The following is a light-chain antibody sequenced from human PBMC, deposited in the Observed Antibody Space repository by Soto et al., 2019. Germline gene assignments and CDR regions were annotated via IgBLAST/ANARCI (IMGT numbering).Light chain of an antibody. CDR1: QSVSGKY. CDR3: QQYGNSATT. V-gene: IGKV3-20*01. J-gene: IGKJ1*01. Sequence: IVLTKSPGTLSLYPGDGATLSCRASQSVSGKYLAWYQQRPCQAPRLLIHDASTRATGISDRFSGGGSGTDFTRTIGRLEPEDVAVYYCQQYGNSATTFGQGT. CDR2: DAS.